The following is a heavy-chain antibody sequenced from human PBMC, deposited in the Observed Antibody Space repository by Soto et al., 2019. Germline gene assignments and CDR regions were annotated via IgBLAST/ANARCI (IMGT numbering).Heavy chain of an antibody. D-gene: IGHD5-18*01. CDR1: GFTFSSYG. CDR2: ISYDGSNK. CDR3: AKVGYSYGYDLNY. V-gene: IGHV3-30*18. J-gene: IGHJ4*02. Sequence: GGSLRLSCAASGFTFSSYGMHWVRQAPGKGLEWVAVISYDGSNKYYADSVKGRFTISRDNSKNKLYLQMNSLRAEDTAVYYCAKVGYSYGYDLNYWGQGTLVTVSS.